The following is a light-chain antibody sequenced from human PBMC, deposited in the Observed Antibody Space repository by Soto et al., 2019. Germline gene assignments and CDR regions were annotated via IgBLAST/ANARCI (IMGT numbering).Light chain of an antibody. Sequence: EIVLTQPPGTLSLSPVERATLSFISSQSVSSRSLAWYQQKPGQAPRLLISDASNRAADIPDRFSGSGSGTDFTLTISRLEPEDFAVYFCQQHGSSPWKCGQGTKGDIK. CDR1: QSVSSRS. V-gene: IGKV3-20*01. CDR2: DAS. CDR3: QQHGSSPWK. J-gene: IGKJ1*01.